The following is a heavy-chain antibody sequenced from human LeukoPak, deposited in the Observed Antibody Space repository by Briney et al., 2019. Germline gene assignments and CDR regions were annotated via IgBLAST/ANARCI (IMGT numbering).Heavy chain of an antibody. CDR3: ARGQFWSGYSI. V-gene: IGHV4-61*02. CDR1: GGSISSGSYY. Sequence: PSETLSLTCTVSGGSISSGSYYWSRIRQPAGKGLEWIGRIYTSGSTNYNPSLKSRVTISVDTSKNQFSLNLSSVTAADTAVYYCARGQFWSGYSIWGQGTLVTVSS. CDR2: IYTSGST. D-gene: IGHD3-3*02. J-gene: IGHJ4*02.